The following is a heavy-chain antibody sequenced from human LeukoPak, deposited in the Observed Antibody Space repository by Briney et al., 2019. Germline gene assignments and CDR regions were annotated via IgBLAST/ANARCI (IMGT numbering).Heavy chain of an antibody. CDR1: GGSISSSSYY. Sequence: PSETLSLTCTVSGGSISSSSYYWGWIRQPPGKGLEWIGSIYYSGSTYYNPSLKSRVTISVDTSKNQFSLKLSSVTAADTAVYYCARGARLYDYVWGSYRYWGQGTLVTVSS. CDR3: ARGARLYDYVWGSYRY. D-gene: IGHD3-16*02. V-gene: IGHV4-39*07. CDR2: IYYSGST. J-gene: IGHJ4*02.